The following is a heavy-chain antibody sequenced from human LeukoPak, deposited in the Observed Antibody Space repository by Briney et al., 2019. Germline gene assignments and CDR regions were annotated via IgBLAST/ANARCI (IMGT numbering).Heavy chain of an antibody. CDR1: GYTFTGYY. V-gene: IGHV1-2*02. Sequence: ASVKVSCKASGYTFTGYYMHWVRQAPGQGLEWMGWINPNSGGTNYAQKFQGRVTTTRDTSISTAYMELSRLRSDDTAVYYCARVGVYSSGWYGTPGNWFDPWGQGTLVTVSS. CDR3: ARVGVYSSGWYGTPGNWFDP. D-gene: IGHD6-19*01. CDR2: INPNSGGT. J-gene: IGHJ5*02.